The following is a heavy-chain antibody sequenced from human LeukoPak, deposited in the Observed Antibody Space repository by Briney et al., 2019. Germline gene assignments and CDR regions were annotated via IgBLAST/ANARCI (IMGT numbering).Heavy chain of an antibody. CDR3: AREGRSSSSPFDY. Sequence: GASVKVSCKASGYTFTGYYMHWVRQAPGQGLEWMGWINPNSGGTNYAQKFQGRVTITRDTSISTAYMELSRLRSDDTAVYYCAREGRSSSSPFDYWGQGTLVTVSS. CDR2: INPNSGGT. CDR1: GYTFTGYY. J-gene: IGHJ4*02. D-gene: IGHD6-6*01. V-gene: IGHV1-2*02.